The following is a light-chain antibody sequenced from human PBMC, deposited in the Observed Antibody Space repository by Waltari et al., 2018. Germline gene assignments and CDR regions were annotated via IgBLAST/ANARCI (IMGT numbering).Light chain of an antibody. CDR2: DVV. J-gene: IGLJ7*01. CDR1: HSDLGNYKF. Sequence: QSALTQPRSVSGSPGQSVTISCSGTHSDLGNYKFVSWYQQHPVNTPKLLIYDVVKRPSGVPDRFSGSKSGNTASLTISGLQTEDEGDYYCCSYAGSYTFVFGGGTQLTVL. V-gene: IGLV2-11*01. CDR3: CSYAGSYTFV.